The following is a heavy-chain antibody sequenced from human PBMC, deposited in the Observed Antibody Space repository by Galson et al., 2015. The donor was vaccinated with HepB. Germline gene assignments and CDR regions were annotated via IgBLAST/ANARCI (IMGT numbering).Heavy chain of an antibody. J-gene: IGHJ6*03. CDR2: ISAYNGNT. CDR1: GYTFTSYG. Sequence: SVKVSCKASGYTFTSYGISWVRQAPGQGLEWMGWISAYNGNTNYAQKLQGRVTMTTDTSTSTAYMELRSLRSDDTAVYYCARGGATTPHDYYYYYMDVWGKGTTVTVSS. D-gene: IGHD5-24*01. V-gene: IGHV1-18*01. CDR3: ARGGATTPHDYYYYYMDV.